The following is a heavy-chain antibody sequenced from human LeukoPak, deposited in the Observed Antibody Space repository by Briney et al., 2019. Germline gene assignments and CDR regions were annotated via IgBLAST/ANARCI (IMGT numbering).Heavy chain of an antibody. CDR1: GGSISSYY. CDR2: IYYSGST. J-gene: IGHJ6*03. D-gene: IGHD2-2*01. Sequence: SETLSLTCTVSGGSISSYYWSWIRQPPGKGLEWIGYIYYSGSTNYNPSLKSRVTISVDTSKNQFSLKLSSVTAADTAVYYCARLVVPAAIRKARYYYYYMDVWGKGTTVTISS. V-gene: IGHV4-59*01. CDR3: ARLVVPAAIRKARYYYYYMDV.